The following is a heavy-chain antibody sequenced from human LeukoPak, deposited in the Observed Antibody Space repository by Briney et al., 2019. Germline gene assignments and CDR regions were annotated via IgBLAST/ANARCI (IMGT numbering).Heavy chain of an antibody. CDR3: ARADYSNDYGMDV. CDR2: IYYSGST. J-gene: IGHJ6*02. D-gene: IGHD4-11*01. V-gene: IGHV4-39*01. Sequence: PSETLSLTCTVSGGSISSSSYYWGWIRQPPGKGLEWIGSIYYSGSTYYNPSLKSRVTISVDTSKNQFSLKLSSVTAADTAVYYCARADYSNDYGMDVWGQGTTVTVSS. CDR1: GGSISSSSYY.